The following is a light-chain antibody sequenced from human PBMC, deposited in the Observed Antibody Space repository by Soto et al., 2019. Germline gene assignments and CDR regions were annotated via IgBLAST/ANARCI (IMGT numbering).Light chain of an antibody. Sequence: QSVLTQPASVSGSPGQSITISCTGTSSDIGGYNYVSWYQQHPGKAPKLMIYEVTNRPSGVSSRFSGSKSGNTASLTISALQAEDEADYYCSSYTSSSTLVFGGGTQLTVL. V-gene: IGLV2-14*01. CDR2: EVT. CDR1: SSDIGGYNY. J-gene: IGLJ3*02. CDR3: SSYTSSSTLV.